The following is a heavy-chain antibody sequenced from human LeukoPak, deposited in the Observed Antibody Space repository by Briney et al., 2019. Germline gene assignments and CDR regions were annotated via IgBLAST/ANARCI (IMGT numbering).Heavy chain of an antibody. J-gene: IGHJ4*02. CDR2: INTNTGNP. CDR3: ARDRGYSHGNFDY. Sequence: ASVKVSCKASGYSFTSYAMNWVRQAPGQGLEWMGWINTNTGNPTYAQGSTGRFVFSLDTSVSAAYLQISSLETEGTAVYYCARDRGYSHGNFDYWGQGTLVTVSS. CDR1: GYSFTSYA. V-gene: IGHV7-4-1*02. D-gene: IGHD5-18*01.